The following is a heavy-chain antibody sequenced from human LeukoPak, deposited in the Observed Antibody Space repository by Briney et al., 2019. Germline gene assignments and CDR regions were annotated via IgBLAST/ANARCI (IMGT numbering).Heavy chain of an antibody. V-gene: IGHV3-21*01. CDR1: GFALKSYS. J-gene: IGHJ5*01. CDR3: ARVAVSGPTGWFDS. D-gene: IGHD2-8*02. Sequence: PGGSLRLSCAGSGFALKSYSLSWVRQAPGKGLEWVSSISSTSAYIYYADSVKGRFTISRDNVDNVVYLQMNSLGAEDTAVYYCARVAVSGPTGWFDSWGQGTLVIISS. CDR2: ISSTSAYI.